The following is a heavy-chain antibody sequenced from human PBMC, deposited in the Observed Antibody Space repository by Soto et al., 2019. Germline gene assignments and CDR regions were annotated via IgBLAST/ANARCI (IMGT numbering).Heavy chain of an antibody. Sequence: QVQLVESGGGVVQPGRSLRLSCAASGFPFSSYAMHWVRQAPGKGLEWVAVISYDGSNKYYADSVKGRFTISRDNSKNKLYLQMNSLRAEDTAVYYCARAYEGDYVDYWGQGTLVTVAS. D-gene: IGHD3-16*01. CDR1: GFPFSSYA. CDR2: ISYDGSNK. CDR3: ARAYEGDYVDY. V-gene: IGHV3-30-3*01. J-gene: IGHJ4*02.